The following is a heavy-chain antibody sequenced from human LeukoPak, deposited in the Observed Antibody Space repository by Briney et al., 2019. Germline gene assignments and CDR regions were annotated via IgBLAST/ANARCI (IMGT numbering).Heavy chain of an antibody. Sequence: PGGSLRLSCAASGFTFDDYAMHWVRQAPGKGLEWVSGISWNSGSIGYADSVKGRFTISRDNAKNSLYLQMNSLRAEDTALYYCAKDIGYYGSGTYFDYWGQGTLVTVSS. D-gene: IGHD3-10*01. J-gene: IGHJ4*02. CDR3: AKDIGYYGSGTYFDY. V-gene: IGHV3-9*01. CDR2: ISWNSGSI. CDR1: GFTFDDYA.